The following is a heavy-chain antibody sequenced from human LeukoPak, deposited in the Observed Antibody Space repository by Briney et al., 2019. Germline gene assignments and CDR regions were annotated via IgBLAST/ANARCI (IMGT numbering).Heavy chain of an antibody. CDR3: ARGGVVVVPAAIGANYFDY. CDR2: INHSGST. D-gene: IGHD2-2*02. V-gene: IGHV4-34*01. CDR1: GGSFSGYY. J-gene: IGHJ4*02. Sequence: SETLSLTCAVYGGSFSGYYWSWIRQPPGKGLEWIGEINHSGSTNYNPSLKSRVTISVDTSKNQFSLKLSSVTAADTAVYYCARGGVVVVPAAIGANYFDYWGQGTLVTVSS.